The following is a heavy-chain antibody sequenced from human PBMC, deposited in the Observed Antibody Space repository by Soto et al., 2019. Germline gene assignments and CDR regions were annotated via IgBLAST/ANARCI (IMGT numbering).Heavy chain of an antibody. CDR2: ISPYNGNT. D-gene: IGHD5-12*01. Sequence: HVQLVQSGAEVKKPGASLKVSCKASGYTFISYGVSWVRQAPGQGLKWLGWISPYNGNTNYAQKFQGIITMTTDTSTSTVYMDLRSLRTDDTAVYYCARDQTKWLTDAFDIWGQGTMVVVSS. J-gene: IGHJ3*02. CDR1: GYTFISYG. V-gene: IGHV1-18*01. CDR3: ARDQTKWLTDAFDI.